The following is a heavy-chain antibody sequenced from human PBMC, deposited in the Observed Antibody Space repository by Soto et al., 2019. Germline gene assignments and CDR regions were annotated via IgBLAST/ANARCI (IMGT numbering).Heavy chain of an antibody. D-gene: IGHD3-10*01. CDR3: AKVHFLDYYGSGSPLDY. J-gene: IGHJ4*02. Sequence: GGSLRLSCAASGFTFSSYAMSWVRQAPGKGLEWVSAISGSGGSTYYADSVKGRFTISRDNSKNTLYLQMNSLRAEDTAVYYCAKVHFLDYYGSGSPLDYWGQGTLVTVSS. CDR2: ISGSGGST. CDR1: GFTFSSYA. V-gene: IGHV3-23*01.